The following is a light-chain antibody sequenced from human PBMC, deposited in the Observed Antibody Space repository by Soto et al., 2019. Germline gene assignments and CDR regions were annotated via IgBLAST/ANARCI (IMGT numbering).Light chain of an antibody. CDR1: QDISGY. J-gene: IGKJ5*01. Sequence: DIQMTQSPSSLSASVGDRVTITCRASQDISGYFAWYQQKPAKVPTILIYSASTFQSAGPSRCSGSRSGTDFTLTISSLQPADVAAYYCQKFNTAPLTFGQGTRLEIK. CDR2: SAS. CDR3: QKFNTAPLT. V-gene: IGKV1-27*01.